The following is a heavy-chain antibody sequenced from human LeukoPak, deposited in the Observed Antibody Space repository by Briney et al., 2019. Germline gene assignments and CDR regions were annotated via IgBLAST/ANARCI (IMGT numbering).Heavy chain of an antibody. J-gene: IGHJ3*02. V-gene: IGHV1-8*01. CDR3: ARGRYNWNDDDAFDI. Sequence: ASVKVSCKASGYTFTRYDINGVRQATGQGGEGMGWMNPNSGNTGYAQKFQGRVTMTRNTSISTAYMELSSLRSEDTAVYYCARGRYNWNDDDAFDIWGQGTMVTVSS. D-gene: IGHD1-20*01. CDR2: MNPNSGNT. CDR1: GYTFTRYD.